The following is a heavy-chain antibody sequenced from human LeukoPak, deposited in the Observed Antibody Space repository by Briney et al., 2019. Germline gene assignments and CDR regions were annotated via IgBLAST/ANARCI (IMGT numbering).Heavy chain of an antibody. CDR2: IYTSGST. D-gene: IGHD4-17*01. J-gene: IGHJ4*02. CDR3: AREGPTTPFDS. CDR1: GGSISSGSYY. Sequence: PSETLSLTCTVSGGSISSGSYYWSWIRQPAGKGLEWIGRIYTSGSTNYNPSLKSRVTISVDTSKNQFSLKLSSVTAADTAVYYCAREGPTTPFDSWGQGTLVTVSS. V-gene: IGHV4-61*02.